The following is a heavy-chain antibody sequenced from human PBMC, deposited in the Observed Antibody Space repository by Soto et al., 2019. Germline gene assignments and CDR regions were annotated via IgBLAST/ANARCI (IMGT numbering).Heavy chain of an antibody. D-gene: IGHD1-1*01. Sequence: ASVKVSCKASGYTFTGYYMHWVRQAPGQGLEWMGWINPNSGGTNYAQKFQGWVTMTRDTSISTAYMELSRLRSDDTAVYYCAXGAAANDPSIHFDYWGQGTLVTVSS. CDR3: AXGAAANDPSIHFDY. CDR2: INPNSGGT. J-gene: IGHJ4*02. CDR1: GYTFTGYY. V-gene: IGHV1-2*04.